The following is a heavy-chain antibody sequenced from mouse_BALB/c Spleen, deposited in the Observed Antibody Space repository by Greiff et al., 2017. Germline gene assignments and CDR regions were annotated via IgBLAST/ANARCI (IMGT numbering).Heavy chain of an antibody. CDR2: IWAGGST. CDR3: ARSPLYGNYEAY. D-gene: IGHD2-1*01. V-gene: IGHV2-9*02. Sequence: QVQLKESGPGLVAPSQSLSITCTVSGFSLTSYGVHWVRQPPGKGLEWLGVIWAGGSTNYNSALMSRLSISKDNSKSQVFLKMNSLQTDDTAMYYCARSPLYGNYEAYWGQGTLVTVSA. CDR1: GFSLTSYG. J-gene: IGHJ3*01.